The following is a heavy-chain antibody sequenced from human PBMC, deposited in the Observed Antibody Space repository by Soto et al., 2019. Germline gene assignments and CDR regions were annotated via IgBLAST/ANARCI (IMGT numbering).Heavy chain of an antibody. D-gene: IGHD2-15*01. CDR2: INAGNGNT. CDR3: ARGGQISEVVVAATRYYYGLDV. J-gene: IGHJ6*02. V-gene: IGHV1-3*01. Sequence: GASVKVSCKASGYTFTSYAMHWVRQAPGQRLEWMGWINAGNGNTKYSQKFQGRVTITRDTSASTAYMELSSLRSEDTAVYYCARGGQISEVVVAATRYYYGLDVWGQGTTVTISS. CDR1: GYTFTSYA.